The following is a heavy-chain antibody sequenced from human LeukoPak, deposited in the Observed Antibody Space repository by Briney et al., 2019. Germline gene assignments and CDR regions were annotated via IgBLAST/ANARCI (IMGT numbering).Heavy chain of an antibody. Sequence: GGSLRRSGARSGFTFSGYIMNWVRQAPGKGLGWVSLIGTSGNTIYYADSVKGRFTASRDNAKNSLYLQMNSLRAEETAVYYCARDQWLDYWGQGTLVTVSS. J-gene: IGHJ4*02. CDR1: GFTFSGYI. D-gene: IGHD6-19*01. CDR3: ARDQWLDY. V-gene: IGHV3-48*01. CDR2: IGTSGNTI.